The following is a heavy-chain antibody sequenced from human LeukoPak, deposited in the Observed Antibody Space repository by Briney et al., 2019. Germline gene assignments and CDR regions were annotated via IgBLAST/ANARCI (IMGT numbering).Heavy chain of an antibody. D-gene: IGHD6-13*01. CDR1: GFTFSSYW. Sequence: PGGSLRLSCAASGFTFSSYWMSWVRQAPGKGLEWVANIKQDGSEKYYVDSVKGRFTISRDNAKNSLYLQMNSLRAEDTAVYYCARDRIAADRGYYYGMDVWGQGTTVTVSS. CDR2: IKQDGSEK. CDR3: ARDRIAADRGYYYGMDV. V-gene: IGHV3-7*01. J-gene: IGHJ6*02.